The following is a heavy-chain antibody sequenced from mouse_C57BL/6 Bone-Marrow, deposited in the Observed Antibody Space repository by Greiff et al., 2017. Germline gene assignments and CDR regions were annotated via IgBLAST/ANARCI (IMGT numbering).Heavy chain of an antibody. CDR2: INPNNGGT. D-gene: IGHD2-4*01. CDR3: ARWSIYYEYDGGVRYAMDY. Sequence: VQLQQSGPELVKPGASVKISCKASGYTFTDYYMNWVKQSHGKSLEWIGDINPNNGGTSYTQKFKGKATLTVDKSSSTAYMELRSLTSEDYEVYYCARWSIYYEYDGGVRYAMDYWGQGTSVTVSS. V-gene: IGHV1-26*01. J-gene: IGHJ4*01. CDR1: GYTFTDYY.